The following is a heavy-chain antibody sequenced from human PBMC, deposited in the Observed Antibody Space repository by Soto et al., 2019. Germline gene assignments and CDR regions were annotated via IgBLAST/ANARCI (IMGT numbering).Heavy chain of an antibody. V-gene: IGHV1-69*02. CDR1: ACTFSSYT. J-gene: IGHJ3*02. CDR3: ARLSRERSSGHSRDAFDI. D-gene: IGHD6-19*01. Sequence: ASVKVSCKASACTFSSYTISWVRQAPGQGLEWMGRIIPILGIANYAQKFQGRVTITADKSTSTAYMELSSLRSEDTAVYYCARLSRERSSGHSRDAFDIWGQGTMVTVSS. CDR2: IIPILGIA.